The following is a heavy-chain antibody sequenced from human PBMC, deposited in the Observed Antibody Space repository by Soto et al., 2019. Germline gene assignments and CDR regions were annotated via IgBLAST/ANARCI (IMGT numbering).Heavy chain of an antibody. J-gene: IGHJ4*02. Sequence: SETLSLTCTVSGGSVSNSYWGWIRQPPGKGLEWVAYVYYSGSTNYTPSLGSRVTISVDKSKNQFSLKMTSVTGADTAVYYCARGRSHEWELLVQYFDYWGQGTLVTVSS. V-gene: IGHV4-59*02. D-gene: IGHD1-26*01. CDR2: VYYSGST. CDR1: GGSVSNSY. CDR3: ARGRSHEWELLVQYFDY.